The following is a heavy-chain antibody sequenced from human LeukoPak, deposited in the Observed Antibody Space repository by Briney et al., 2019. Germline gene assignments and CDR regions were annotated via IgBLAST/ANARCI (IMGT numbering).Heavy chain of an antibody. Sequence: SVKVSCKASGGTFSNYAISWVRQAPGQGLEWMGGIIPIFGTANYAQKFQGSVTITADKSTSTAYMELSSLRSEDTAVYYCARMLRWSAPFDYWGQGTLVTVSS. CDR3: ARMLRWSAPFDY. D-gene: IGHD4-23*01. V-gene: IGHV1-69*06. J-gene: IGHJ4*02. CDR2: IIPIFGTA. CDR1: GGTFSNYA.